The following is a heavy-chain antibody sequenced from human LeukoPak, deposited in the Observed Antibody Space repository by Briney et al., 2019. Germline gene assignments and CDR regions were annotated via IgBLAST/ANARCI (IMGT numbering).Heavy chain of an antibody. Sequence: GGSLRLSCAASGFSFSSHEMDWVRQAPGKGPEWVSYIVSSGSDIYYADSVRGRFTIPRDNAKNSLYLQMNSLTAEDTAIYYCARGGYCSGGRCYRWNAFDAWGQGTMVTVSS. CDR3: ARGGYCSGGRCYRWNAFDA. CDR2: IVSSGSDI. D-gene: IGHD2-15*01. CDR1: GFSFSSHE. J-gene: IGHJ3*01. V-gene: IGHV3-48*03.